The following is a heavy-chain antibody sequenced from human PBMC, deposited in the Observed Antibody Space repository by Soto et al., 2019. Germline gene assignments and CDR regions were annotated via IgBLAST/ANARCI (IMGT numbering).Heavy chain of an antibody. V-gene: IGHV3-7*01. CDR1: GFTFSNYW. J-gene: IGHJ4*02. D-gene: IGHD6-25*01. Sequence: EVQLVESGGGLVQPGGSLRLSCAASGFTFSNYWMTWVRQAPGKGLEWVASLNQDGSEKYYVDSVKGRFTISRDNAQNALSLQMNRLRADDTAVYYCARAVSTAGGHWGQGTLVTVSS. CDR3: ARAVSTAGGH. CDR2: LNQDGSEK.